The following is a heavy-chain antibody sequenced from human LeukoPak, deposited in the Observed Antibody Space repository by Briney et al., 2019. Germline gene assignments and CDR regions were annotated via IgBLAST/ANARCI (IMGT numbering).Heavy chain of an antibody. Sequence: SETLSLTCTVSGGSISSYYWSWIRQPPGKGLEWIGSIYYSGSTYYNPSLKSRVTISVDTSKNQFSLKLSSVTAADTAVYYCAKFDYSNGPIDYWGQGTLVTVSS. CDR3: AKFDYSNGPIDY. D-gene: IGHD4-11*01. J-gene: IGHJ4*02. CDR1: GGSISSYY. V-gene: IGHV4-59*05. CDR2: IYYSGST.